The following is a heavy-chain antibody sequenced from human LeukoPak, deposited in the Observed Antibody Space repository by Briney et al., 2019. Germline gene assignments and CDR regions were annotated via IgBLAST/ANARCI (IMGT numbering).Heavy chain of an antibody. V-gene: IGHV3-48*02. Sequence: GGSLRLSCAASGFTFRSYSMNWVRQAPGKGLEWVSYITSGSSPIYYADSVKGRFTIPRDNAKNLLYLQMNSLRDEDTAVYYCARRAYGDDSFDYWGQGTLVTVSS. D-gene: IGHD4-17*01. CDR2: ITSGSSPI. J-gene: IGHJ4*02. CDR1: GFTFRSYS. CDR3: ARRAYGDDSFDY.